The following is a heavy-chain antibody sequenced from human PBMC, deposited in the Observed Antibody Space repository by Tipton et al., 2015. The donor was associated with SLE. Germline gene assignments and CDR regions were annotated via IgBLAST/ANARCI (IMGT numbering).Heavy chain of an antibody. J-gene: IGHJ6*03. CDR1: GGSISSYY. V-gene: IGHV4-59*01. CDR3: ARVPGEYDYYFHMDV. Sequence: TLSLTCTVSGGSISSYYWSWIRQPPGKGLEWIGYIYYSGSANYNPSLKSRVTISVDTSKNQFSLKLSSVTAADTAVYYCARVPGEYDYYFHMDVWGKGTTVTVSS. D-gene: IGHD2/OR15-2a*01. CDR2: IYYSGSA.